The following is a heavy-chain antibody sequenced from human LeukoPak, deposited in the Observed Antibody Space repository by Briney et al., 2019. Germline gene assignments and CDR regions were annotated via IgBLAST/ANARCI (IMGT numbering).Heavy chain of an antibody. Sequence: ASVKVSCKASGGTFSSYAISWVRQAPGQGLEWMGGIIPIFGTANYAQKFQGRATITADESTSTAYMELSSLGSEDTAVYYCARVHLVTYYFDYWGQGTLVTVSS. D-gene: IGHD4-11*01. V-gene: IGHV1-69*01. CDR2: IIPIFGTA. CDR1: GGTFSSYA. CDR3: ARVHLVTYYFDY. J-gene: IGHJ4*02.